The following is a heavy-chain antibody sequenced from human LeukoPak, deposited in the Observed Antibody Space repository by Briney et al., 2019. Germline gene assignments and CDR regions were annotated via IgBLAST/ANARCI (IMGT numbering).Heavy chain of an antibody. V-gene: IGHV4-39*01. CDR1: GGSISSSSYY. CDR2: TYYSGST. J-gene: IGHJ4*02. Sequence: SETLSLTCTVSGGSISSSSYYWGWIRQPPGKGLEWIGSTYYSGSTYYNPSLKSRVTISVDTSKNQFSLKLSSVTAADTAVYYCARLTWIQPDYWGQGTLVTVSS. D-gene: IGHD5-18*01. CDR3: ARLTWIQPDY.